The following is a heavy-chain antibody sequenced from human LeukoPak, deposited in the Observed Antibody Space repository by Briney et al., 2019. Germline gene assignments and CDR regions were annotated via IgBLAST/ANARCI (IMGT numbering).Heavy chain of an antibody. CDR1: GFTFSSYW. Sequence: PGGSLRLSCAASGFTFSSYWMHWVRQAPGKGLVWVSRIKSDGSDIIYADSVKGRFTISTDNAKNMLYLEMKSLRGEDTAVYYCTRKSGHYYGMDVWGKGTTVTVSS. V-gene: IGHV3-74*01. J-gene: IGHJ6*04. D-gene: IGHD1-26*01. CDR2: IKSDGSDI. CDR3: TRKSGHYYGMDV.